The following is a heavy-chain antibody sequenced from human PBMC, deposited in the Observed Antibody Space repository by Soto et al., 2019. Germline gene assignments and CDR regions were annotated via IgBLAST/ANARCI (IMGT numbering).Heavy chain of an antibody. D-gene: IGHD3-10*01. CDR2: IKQDGREK. Sequence: EVQLVESGGDLVQPGGSLRLSCAASGFGFSSYWMTWVREAPGKGLEWVANIKQDGREKYYVASVKGRFTISRDNGNNLLYLQMDSLTPDDTAVYYCAGDGVRNGDYNGWLDPWGQGTLVTVSS. CDR3: AGDGVRNGDYNGWLDP. J-gene: IGHJ5*02. CDR1: GFGFSSYW. V-gene: IGHV3-7*03.